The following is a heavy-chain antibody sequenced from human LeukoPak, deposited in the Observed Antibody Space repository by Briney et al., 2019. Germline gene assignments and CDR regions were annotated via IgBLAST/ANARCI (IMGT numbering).Heavy chain of an antibody. D-gene: IGHD6-19*01. CDR3: ARVGYSSGWYGWFDP. CDR2: INSNGGRT. CDR1: GFTFKEYA. J-gene: IGHJ5*02. Sequence: GGSLRLSCSASGFTFKEYAMHWVRQAPGKGLEYVSAINSNGGRTYYADSVKGRFTISRDNSKNTLFLQMSSLRVEDTAVYYCARVGYSSGWYGWFDPWGQGTLVTVSS. V-gene: IGHV3-64D*06.